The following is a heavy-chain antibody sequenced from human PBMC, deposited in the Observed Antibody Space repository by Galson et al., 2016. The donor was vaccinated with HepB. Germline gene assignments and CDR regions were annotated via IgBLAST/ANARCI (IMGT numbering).Heavy chain of an antibody. V-gene: IGHV3-11*06. J-gene: IGHJ3*02. CDR2: ITSSSTYT. CDR3: SRTARFGVVMASPYDAFDI. Sequence: SLRLSCAASGFSFSDFYMNWIRQPPGKGLEWVSYITSSSTYTNYANSVKGRFTVSRDNAKNSLYLQTNSLRPEDTAVYYCSRTARFGVVMASPYDAFDIWGQGTMVTVSS. CDR1: GFSFSDFY. D-gene: IGHD3-3*01.